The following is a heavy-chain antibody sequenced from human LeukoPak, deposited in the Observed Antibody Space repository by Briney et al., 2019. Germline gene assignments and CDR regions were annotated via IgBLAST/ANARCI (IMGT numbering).Heavy chain of an antibody. V-gene: IGHV1-46*01. CDR2: INPSGGST. J-gene: IGHJ4*02. CDR3: ARDTPVEVGATNFDY. CDR1: GYTFTSYY. D-gene: IGHD1-26*01. Sequence: GASVKVSCKASGYTFTSYYMHWVRQAPGQGLEWMGIINPSGGSTSYAQKFQGRVTMTRDTSTSTVYMELSSLRSEDTAVYYCARDTPVEVGATNFDYWGQGTLVTVSS.